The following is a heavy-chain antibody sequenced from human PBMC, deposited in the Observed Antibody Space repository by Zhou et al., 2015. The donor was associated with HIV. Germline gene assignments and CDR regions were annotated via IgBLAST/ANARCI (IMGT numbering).Heavy chain of an antibody. Sequence: QVQLVQSGSEVKKPGSSVKVSCKASGGTFSSHGISWVRQAPGQGLEWMGGIIPILGTPKYAQKFQDTVTITADESTSTAYMDLSSLRSEDTAVYYCARSLGGYDGYWYFDLWGRGTLVTVSS. V-gene: IGHV1-69*12. J-gene: IGHJ2*01. CDR2: IIPILGTP. CDR1: GGTFSSHG. CDR3: ARSLGGYDGYWYFDL. D-gene: IGHD5-12*01.